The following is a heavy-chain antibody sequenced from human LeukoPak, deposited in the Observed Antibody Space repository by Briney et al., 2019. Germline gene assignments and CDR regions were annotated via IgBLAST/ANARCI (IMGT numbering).Heavy chain of an antibody. CDR3: ASGVSSSWYSDY. V-gene: IGHV1-2*02. CDR2: INPSSGGT. Sequence: ASVTVSCKASGYTFTDYYMQWVRQAPGQGLEWMGWINPSSGGTNYAQKFQGRVTMTRDTSISTAYMDLSRLRFDDTAVYYCASGVSSSWYSDYWGQGTLVTVSS. CDR1: GYTFTDYY. J-gene: IGHJ4*02. D-gene: IGHD6-13*01.